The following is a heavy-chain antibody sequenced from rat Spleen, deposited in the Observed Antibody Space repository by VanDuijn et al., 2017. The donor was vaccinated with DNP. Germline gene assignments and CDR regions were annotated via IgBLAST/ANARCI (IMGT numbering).Heavy chain of an antibody. CDR3: ARHCGGTTSCAMDA. Sequence: EVQLVESGGGFVQPGRSLKLSCAASGFTFSDYYMAWVRQAPTKGLELVAYISYDGSSTYYRDSVKGRFTISRDNAKSTLYLQMDSLRSEDTATYYCARHCGGTTSCAMDAWGQGTLVTVSS. CDR1: GFTFSDYY. D-gene: IGHD1-5*01. V-gene: IGHV5-7*01. CDR2: ISYDGSST. J-gene: IGHJ3*01.